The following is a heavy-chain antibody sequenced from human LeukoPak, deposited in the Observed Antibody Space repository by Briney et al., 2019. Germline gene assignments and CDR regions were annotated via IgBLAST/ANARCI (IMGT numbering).Heavy chain of an antibody. V-gene: IGHV3-23*01. J-gene: IGHJ4*02. CDR2: ISGSAART. Sequence: GGSLRLSCAASGFIFSAYAVTWVRQAPGKGLEWVSAISGSAARTYYADSVKGRFTISRDNSKNTVYLQMNSLRAEDTAVYYCAKRYPYDSSTYAFDYWGQGALVTVSS. CDR1: GFIFSAYA. CDR3: AKRYPYDSSTYAFDY. D-gene: IGHD3-22*01.